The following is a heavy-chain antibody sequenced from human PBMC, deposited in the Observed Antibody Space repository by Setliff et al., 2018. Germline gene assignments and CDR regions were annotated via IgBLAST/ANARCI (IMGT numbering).Heavy chain of an antibody. CDR3: ARQGDVGS. D-gene: IGHD3-10*02. V-gene: IGHV1-2*02. Sequence: ASVKVSCKASGFTFTNYYMHWVRQAPGQGLEWMGWINLHNGGTNYAQTFQGRVAMTKDSFIRTAYMELTGLTSDDTAIYYCARQGDVGSWGQGTQVTVSS. CDR1: GFTFTNYY. J-gene: IGHJ5*02. CDR2: INLHNGGT.